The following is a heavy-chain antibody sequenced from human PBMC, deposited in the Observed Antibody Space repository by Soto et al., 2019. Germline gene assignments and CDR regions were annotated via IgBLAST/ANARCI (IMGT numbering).Heavy chain of an antibody. D-gene: IGHD6-19*01. Sequence: QDQLVQSGVEVKKPGASVKVSCKASGYSFTNYGITWVRQAPGQGFERLEWIRAYNGNTNYAQKFLDSVTLTTAAATSTAYLELRRLRSVDTAVYYCARDRGVAPRVAGNTHYFYYMDVWGKGTTVTVSS. J-gene: IGHJ6*03. CDR2: IRAYNGNT. CDR3: ARDRGVAPRVAGNTHYFYYMDV. CDR1: GYSFTNYG. V-gene: IGHV1-18*01.